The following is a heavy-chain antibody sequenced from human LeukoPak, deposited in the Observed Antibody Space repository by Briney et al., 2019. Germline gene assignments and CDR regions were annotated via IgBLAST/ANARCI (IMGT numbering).Heavy chain of an antibody. V-gene: IGHV3-23*01. CDR1: GFTFSSYA. J-gene: IGHJ4*02. D-gene: IGHD2-15*01. CDR3: AKDSSASFYCGGGTCYSNY. CDR2: ISDGGGST. Sequence: GGSLRLSCAASGFTFSSYAMSWVRQAPGKGLEWVSAISDGGGSTYYADSVKGRFTISRDNSKNTLYLQMNSLRTEDTAVHYCAKDSSASFYCGGGTCYSNYWGQGTLVTVSS.